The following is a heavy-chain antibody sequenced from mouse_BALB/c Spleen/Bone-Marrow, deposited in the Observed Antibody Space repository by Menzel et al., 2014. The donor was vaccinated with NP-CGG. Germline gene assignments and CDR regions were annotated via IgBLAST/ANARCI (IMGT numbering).Heavy chain of an antibody. CDR3: TRLSLLRGYFDY. V-gene: IGHV1S81*02. CDR1: GYTFTSHY. CDR2: INPNNGGT. D-gene: IGHD1-2*01. J-gene: IGHJ2*01. Sequence: QSGAELVKPGTSVKLSCKASGYTFTSHYIYWVKQRPGQGLKWIGEINPNNGGTNFNEKFKSKATPTVDKSSSTAYMQLSSLTSEDSAVYYCTRLSLLRGYFDYWGQGTTLTVSS.